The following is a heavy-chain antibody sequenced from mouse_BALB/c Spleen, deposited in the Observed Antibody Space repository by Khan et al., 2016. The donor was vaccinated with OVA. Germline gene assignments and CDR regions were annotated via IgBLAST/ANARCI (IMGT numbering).Heavy chain of an antibody. V-gene: IGHV9-3-1*01. D-gene: IGHD2-14*01. J-gene: IGHJ4*01. CDR3: ARVGYNGTMDC. Sequence: QIQLVQSGPELKKPGETVQISCKASGFTFTKYGMNGVKQAPGKGLKWMGWLNTYTGEPTFADDFKGRFAFSLETSASTAYLQINSLKNEDTATYFCARVGYNGTMDCWGQGTSVTVSS. CDR2: LNTYTGEP. CDR1: GFTFTKYG.